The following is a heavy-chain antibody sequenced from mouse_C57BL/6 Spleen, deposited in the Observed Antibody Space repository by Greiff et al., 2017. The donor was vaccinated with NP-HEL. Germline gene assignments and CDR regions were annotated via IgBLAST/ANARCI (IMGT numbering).Heavy chain of an antibody. D-gene: IGHD1-1*01. CDR3: ARSHYYGSSYFDY. Sequence: QVQLQQPGAELVRPGSSVKLSCKASGYTFTSYWMHWVKQRPIQGLEWIGNIDPSDSETHYNQKFKDKATLTVDKSSSTAYMQLSSLTSEDSAVYYGARSHYYGSSYFDYWGQGTTLTVSS. V-gene: IGHV1-52*01. J-gene: IGHJ2*01. CDR1: GYTFTSYW. CDR2: IDPSDSET.